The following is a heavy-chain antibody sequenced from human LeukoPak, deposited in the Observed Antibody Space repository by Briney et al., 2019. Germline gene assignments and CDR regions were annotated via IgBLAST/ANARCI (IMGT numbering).Heavy chain of an antibody. CDR2: IKTNTDGRTT. J-gene: IGHJ4*02. D-gene: IGHD2-8*01. Sequence: GGSLRLSCAASGFTFSNAWMSWVRQAPGMGLEWVGRIKTNTDGRTTDYAAPVKGRFTISRDDSKNTLYLQMNSLKTEDTAVYYCTTAPQDIVLNDWGQGTLVTVSS. V-gene: IGHV3-15*01. CDR3: TTAPQDIVLND. CDR1: GFTFSNAW.